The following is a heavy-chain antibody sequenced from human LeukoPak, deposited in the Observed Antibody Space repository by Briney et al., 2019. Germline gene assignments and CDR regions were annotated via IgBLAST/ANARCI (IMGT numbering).Heavy chain of an antibody. Sequence: PSQTLSLTCTVSGGSIISGGYYWTWIRQHPGKGLEWIGYIYYTGTTYYNPSLQSRLTISVDTSKNLFSLSLRSVTAADTAVYYCARVPSVIDAFDIWGQGTMVTVSS. CDR1: GGSIISGGYY. D-gene: IGHD2-21*01. V-gene: IGHV4-31*03. CDR2: IYYTGTT. CDR3: ARVPSVIDAFDI. J-gene: IGHJ3*02.